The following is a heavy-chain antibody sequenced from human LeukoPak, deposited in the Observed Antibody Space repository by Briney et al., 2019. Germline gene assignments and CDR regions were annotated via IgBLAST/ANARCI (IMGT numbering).Heavy chain of an antibody. CDR3: ASAISGFYYVLDY. CDR2: INPGDAST. D-gene: IGHD3-22*01. V-gene: IGHV1-46*01. Sequence: ASVKVSCKASGYIFTNYYLHWVRQAPGQGLEWVGIINPGDASTSYAQKFQGRVTMTRDTSTSTVYMDLSSLRSEDTAVYFCASAISGFYYVLDYWGQGTLVTVSS. CDR1: GYIFTNYY. J-gene: IGHJ4*02.